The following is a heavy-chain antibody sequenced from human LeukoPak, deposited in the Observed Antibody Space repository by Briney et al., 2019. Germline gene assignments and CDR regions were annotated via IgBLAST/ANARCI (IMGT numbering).Heavy chain of an antibody. CDR3: ARVFYPFRWYFDL. Sequence: GGSLRFSCAASGFTFSSYWMSWVRQAPGKGLEWVANIKQDGSEKYYVDSVKGRFTISRDNAKNSLYLQMNSLRAEDTAVYYCARVFYPFRWYFDLWGRGTLVTVSP. V-gene: IGHV3-7*01. CDR1: GFTFSSYW. CDR2: IKQDGSEK. D-gene: IGHD2/OR15-2a*01. J-gene: IGHJ2*01.